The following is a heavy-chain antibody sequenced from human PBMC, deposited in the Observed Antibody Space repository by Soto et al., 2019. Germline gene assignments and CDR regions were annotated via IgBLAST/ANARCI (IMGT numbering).Heavy chain of an antibody. CDR1: GYDFTAYD. D-gene: IGHD6-13*01. CDR2: MNPINGAT. V-gene: IGHV1-8*02. Sequence: ASVKVSCKASGYDFTAYDINWVRQASGQGLEWMGWMNPINGATGSARRFQGRVSMTRNTATGIAYLELTSLRSDDSAVYYCGRGPSPRAPAGGTPYYYAMDVWGQGTTVTVSS. J-gene: IGHJ6*02. CDR3: GRGPSPRAPAGGTPYYYAMDV.